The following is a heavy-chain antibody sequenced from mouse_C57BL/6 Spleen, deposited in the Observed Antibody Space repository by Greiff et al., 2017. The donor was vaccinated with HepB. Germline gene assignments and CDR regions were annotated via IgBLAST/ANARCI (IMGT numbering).Heavy chain of an antibody. V-gene: IGHV3-6*01. CDR2: ISYDGSN. CDR3: TREKYYGSSDWYFDV. D-gene: IGHD1-1*01. Sequence: DVKLQESGPGLVKPSQSLSLTCSVTGYSITSGYYWNWIRQFPGNKLEWMGYISYDGSNNYNPSLKNRISITRDTSKNQFFLKLNSVTTEDTATYYCTREKYYGSSDWYFDVWGTGTTVTVSS. J-gene: IGHJ1*03. CDR1: GYSITSGYY.